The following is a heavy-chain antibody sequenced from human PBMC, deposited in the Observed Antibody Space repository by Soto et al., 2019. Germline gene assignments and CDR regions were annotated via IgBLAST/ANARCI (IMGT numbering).Heavy chain of an antibody. CDR2: IIPIFGTA. Sequence: ASVKVSCKASGGTFSSYAISWVRQAPGQGLEWMGGIIPIFGTANYAQKFQGRVTITADESTSTAYMELSSLRSEDTAVYYCAREWVVYCDARGHYYYYGMDVWGQGTTVTVSS. V-gene: IGHV1-69*13. J-gene: IGHJ6*02. CDR1: GGTFSSYA. D-gene: IGHD3-22*01. CDR3: AREWVVYCDARGHYYYYGMDV.